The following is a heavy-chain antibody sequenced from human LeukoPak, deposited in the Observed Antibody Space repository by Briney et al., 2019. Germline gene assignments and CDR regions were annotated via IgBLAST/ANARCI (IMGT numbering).Heavy chain of an antibody. V-gene: IGHV3-48*01. CDR2: IITGICPF. Sequence: PGGSLRLSCEASGFTFSSYRMNWVRQAPGKGAEWVSQIITGICPFHYIDSVKARFTISRHNAKNSLYLQMNSLTADDTAVYYCARGRIVGTTYSFDPWRQGTLVTVSS. CDR3: ARGRIVGTTYSFDP. J-gene: IGHJ5*02. D-gene: IGHD1-26*01. CDR1: GFTFSSYR.